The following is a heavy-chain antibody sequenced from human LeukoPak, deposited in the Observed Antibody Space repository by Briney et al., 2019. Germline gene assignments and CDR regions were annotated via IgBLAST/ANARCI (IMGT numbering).Heavy chain of an antibody. CDR3: ARDPGYCSGGSCRPTGSDY. J-gene: IGHJ4*02. D-gene: IGHD2-15*01. CDR2: IISSSSYI. Sequence: GGSLRLSCAASGFTFSSYSMNWVRQAPGKGLEWFSSIISSSSYIYYADSVKGRFTISRDNAKNSLYLQMNSLRAEDTAVYYCARDPGYCSGGSCRPTGSDYWGQGTLVTVSS. V-gene: IGHV3-21*01. CDR1: GFTFSSYS.